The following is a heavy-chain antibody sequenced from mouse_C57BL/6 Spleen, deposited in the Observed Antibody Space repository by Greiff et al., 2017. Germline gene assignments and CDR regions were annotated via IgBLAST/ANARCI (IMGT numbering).Heavy chain of an antibody. Sequence: QVQLKQSGAELMKPGASVKLSCKATGYTFTGYWIEWVKQRPGHGLEWIGEILPGSGSTNDNVKFKGKATFTADTSSNTAYMQLSGLTTEDSAIYYCARCCGTAWFAYWGQGTLGTVSA. CDR1: GYTFTGYW. V-gene: IGHV1-9*01. CDR2: ILPGSGST. CDR3: ARCCGTAWFAY. J-gene: IGHJ3*01. D-gene: IGHD1-1*02.